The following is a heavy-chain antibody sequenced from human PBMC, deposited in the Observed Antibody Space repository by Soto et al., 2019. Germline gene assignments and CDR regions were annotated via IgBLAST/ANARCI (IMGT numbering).Heavy chain of an antibody. D-gene: IGHD3-9*01. V-gene: IGHV3-23*01. CDR1: GFTYTIYA. J-gene: IGHJ3*01. Sequence: EVRLLESGGGLIQPGGSLRLSCAASGFTYTIYAMTWLRQAPGKGLEWVSTISRSGVNTYYADSVKGRFSISRDNSRNTVNLQMNSLRVENTAVYYCAKDLSHYDSFTYYPVDPFDSWGQGTMVTVYS. CDR2: ISRSGVNT. CDR3: AKDLSHYDSFTYYPVDPFDS.